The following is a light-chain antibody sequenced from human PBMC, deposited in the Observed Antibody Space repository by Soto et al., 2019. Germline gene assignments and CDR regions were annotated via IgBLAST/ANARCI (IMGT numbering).Light chain of an antibody. Sequence: AIQMTQSPSSLSASVGDRVAITCRASQGIRNNLGWYQQKPGKAPKLLIYAASSLQSGVPSRFSGSGSGTDFTPTISSLQPEDFATYFCLQDYNYPYTFGQGTKLEIK. CDR3: LQDYNYPYT. CDR2: AAS. CDR1: QGIRNN. V-gene: IGKV1-6*01. J-gene: IGKJ2*01.